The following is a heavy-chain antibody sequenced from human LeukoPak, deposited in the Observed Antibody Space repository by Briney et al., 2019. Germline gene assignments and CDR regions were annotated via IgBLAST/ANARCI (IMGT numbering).Heavy chain of an antibody. V-gene: IGHV1-69*04. CDR1: GGTFSSYA. CDR3: ARDKVSVREPPYYYGMDV. D-gene: IGHD1-14*01. CDR2: IIPILGIA. Sequence: ASVKVSCKASGGTFSSYAISWVRQAPGQGLEWMGRIIPILGIANYAQKFQGRVTITADKSTSTAYMELSSLRSEDTAVYYCARDKVSVREPPYYYGMDVWGQGTTVTVSS. J-gene: IGHJ6*02.